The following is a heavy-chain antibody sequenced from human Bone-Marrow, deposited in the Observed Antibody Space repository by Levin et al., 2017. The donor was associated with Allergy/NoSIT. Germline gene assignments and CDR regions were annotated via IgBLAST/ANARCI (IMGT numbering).Heavy chain of an antibody. D-gene: IGHD2-8*02. V-gene: IGHV3-21*01. J-gene: IGHJ3*02. CDR3: ARGIIGDVRVAHKEAFNI. CDR1: GFTFSIYS. CDR2: ISSSGSDM. Sequence: RPGGSLRLSCTVSGFTFSIYSINWVRQAPGKGLEWVSSISSSGSDMYYVDSVRGRFTISRDNAKNSLTLQMNSLRAEDTAVYYCARGIIGDVRVAHKEAFNICGQGTMVSVSS.